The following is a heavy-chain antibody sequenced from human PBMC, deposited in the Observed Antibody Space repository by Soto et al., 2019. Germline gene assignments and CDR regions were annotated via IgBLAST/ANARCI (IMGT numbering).Heavy chain of an antibody. J-gene: IGHJ6*02. CDR2: ISYDGSNK. Sequence: QVQLVESGGGVVQPGRSLRLSCAASGFTFSSYGMHWVRQAPGKGLEWVAVISYDGSNKYYADSVKGRFTISRDNSKNTLYLQMNSLRAEDTAVYYCAKDGRRITIFGVVTHYYYYYGMDVWGQGTTVTVSS. CDR1: GFTFSSYG. V-gene: IGHV3-30*18. D-gene: IGHD3-3*01. CDR3: AKDGRRITIFGVVTHYYYYYGMDV.